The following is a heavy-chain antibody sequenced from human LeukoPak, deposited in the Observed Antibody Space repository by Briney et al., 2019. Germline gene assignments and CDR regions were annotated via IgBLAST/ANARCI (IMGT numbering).Heavy chain of an antibody. CDR2: INPSGGST. J-gene: IGHJ4*02. CDR1: GYTFTSYY. V-gene: IGHV1-46*01. CDR3: ARVRRREGGGDCYAFDY. Sequence: ASVKVSCKASGYTFTSYYMHGARQAPGQGLEWMGIINPSGGSTSYAQKFQGRVTMTRDTSISTAYMELSRLRSDDTAVYYCARVRRREGGGDCYAFDYWGQGTLVTVSS. D-gene: IGHD2-21*02.